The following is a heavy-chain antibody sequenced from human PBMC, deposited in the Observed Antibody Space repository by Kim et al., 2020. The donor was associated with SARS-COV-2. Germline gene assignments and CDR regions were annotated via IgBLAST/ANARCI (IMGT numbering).Heavy chain of an antibody. J-gene: IGHJ5*02. CDR1: GGSISSGGSY. CDR3: ARADGFNWFDP. Sequence: SETLSLTCTVPGGSISSGGSYWSWLRQHPGKGREWFGYIYYSGSTYYNPSLKSPVTISVDTSKNQFSLKLSSVTAADTALYSCARADGFNWFDPLGQGTLVTVS. CDR2: IYYSGST. V-gene: IGHV4-31*01.